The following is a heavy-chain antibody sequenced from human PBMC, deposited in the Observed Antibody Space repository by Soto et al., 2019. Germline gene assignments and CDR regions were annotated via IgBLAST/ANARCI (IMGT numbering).Heavy chain of an antibody. J-gene: IGHJ3*02. V-gene: IGHV4-61*02. CDR2: IYTSGST. D-gene: IGHD3-3*01. CDR3: ARSLYYDFWSGYYTGFGAFDI. CDR1: GAALNSGNYY. Sequence: KPSETLSLTCSVSGAALNSGNYYWSWIRQPAGKGLEWIGRIYTSGSTNYNPSLKSRVTMSVDTSKNQFSLKLSSVTAADTAVYYCARSLYYDFWSGYYTGFGAFDIWGQGTMVTVSS.